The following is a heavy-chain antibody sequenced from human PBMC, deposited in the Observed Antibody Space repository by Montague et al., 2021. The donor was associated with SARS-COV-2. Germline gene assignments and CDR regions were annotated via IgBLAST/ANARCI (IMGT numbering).Heavy chain of an antibody. CDR3: ARVDSSGPGEH. D-gene: IGHD3-22*01. V-gene: IGHV4-59*08. CDR1: GGSLNNYF. CDR2: ISDSGST. J-gene: IGHJ1*01. Sequence: SETLSLTCTVSGGSLNNYFWSWIRQPPGKGLEWVGHISDSGSTKYNPSLQSRVTISVDTARNQFSLKLLSVTAADTAFYYCARVDSSGPGEHWGQGILVSVSS.